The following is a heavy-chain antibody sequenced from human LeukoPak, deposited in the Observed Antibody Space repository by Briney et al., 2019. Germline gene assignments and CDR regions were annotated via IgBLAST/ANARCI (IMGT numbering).Heavy chain of an antibody. V-gene: IGHV4-59*01. Sequence: SETLSLTCTVSGGSISSYYWSWIRQPPGKGLEWIGYIYYSGSTNYNPSLKSRVTISVDTSKNQFSLKLSSVTAADTAVYYCARVRRQQLVRTDAFDIWGQGTMVTVSS. D-gene: IGHD6-13*01. CDR1: GGSISSYY. J-gene: IGHJ3*02. CDR2: IYYSGST. CDR3: ARVRRQQLVRTDAFDI.